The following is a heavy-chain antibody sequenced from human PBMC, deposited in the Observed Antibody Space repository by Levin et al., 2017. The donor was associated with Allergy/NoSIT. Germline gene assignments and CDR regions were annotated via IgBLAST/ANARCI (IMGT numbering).Heavy chain of an antibody. D-gene: IGHD5-24*01. CDR3: ARGLSGYSTAWFDP. J-gene: IGHJ5*02. Sequence: GESLKISCKASGYTFTGYYMHWVRQAPGQGLEWMGWINPKTGGTNYAQKFLGRVTMTRDTSISTAYMELNSLTSDDTAGYYCARGLSGYSTAWFDPWGQGTLVTVSS. CDR2: INPKTGGT. CDR1: GYTFTGYY. V-gene: IGHV1-2*02.